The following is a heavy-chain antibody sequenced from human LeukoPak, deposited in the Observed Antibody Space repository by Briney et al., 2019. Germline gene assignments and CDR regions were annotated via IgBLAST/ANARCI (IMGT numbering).Heavy chain of an antibody. Sequence: SETLSLICTVSGGSISSYYWSWIRQPPGKGLEWIGYIYYSGSTNYNPSLKSRVTISVDTSKNQFSLKLSSVTAADTAVYYCARSIAVAGTDNWFDPWGQGTLVTVSS. J-gene: IGHJ5*02. CDR1: GGSISSYY. CDR2: IYYSGST. D-gene: IGHD6-19*01. CDR3: ARSIAVAGTDNWFDP. V-gene: IGHV4-59*01.